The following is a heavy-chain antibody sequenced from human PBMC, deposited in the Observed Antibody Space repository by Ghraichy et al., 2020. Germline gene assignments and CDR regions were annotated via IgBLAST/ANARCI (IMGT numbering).Heavy chain of an antibody. Sequence: SETLSLTCTVSGGSMSSYYWSWIRQPPGKGLEWVGSIYYTGTTNYNPSLKSRVTISVDTSKSQFSLKLSSVTAADTAVYYCARNYQWVGFGSGLDVWGQGTTVTVSS. D-gene: IGHD1-26*01. CDR1: GGSMSSYY. CDR2: IYYTGTT. V-gene: IGHV4-59*08. CDR3: ARNYQWVGFGSGLDV. J-gene: IGHJ6*02.